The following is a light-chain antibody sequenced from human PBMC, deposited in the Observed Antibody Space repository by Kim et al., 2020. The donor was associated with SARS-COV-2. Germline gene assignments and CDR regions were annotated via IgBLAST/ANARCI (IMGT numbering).Light chain of an antibody. V-gene: IGLV1-47*01. J-gene: IGLJ2*01. Sequence: TVTISCSGSSSNIGSNYVYWYQQFPGTAPKLLIYRNDQRPSGVPDRFSGSKSGTSGSLAISGLRSEDEADYYCAAWDDRLSGHVVFGGGTQLTVL. CDR3: AAWDDRLSGHVV. CDR1: SSNIGSNY. CDR2: RND.